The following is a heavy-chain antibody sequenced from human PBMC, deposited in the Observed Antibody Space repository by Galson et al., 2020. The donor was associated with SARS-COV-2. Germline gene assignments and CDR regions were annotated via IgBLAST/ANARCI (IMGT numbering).Heavy chain of an antibody. J-gene: IGHJ6*02. CDR3: ARDGQWLVPKAMDV. D-gene: IGHD6-19*01. Sequence: GGSLRLSCIGSGFTFSPYGMHWVRQAPGKGLEWVAVIWYDASNKYYADSVKGRFTISRDNSKNTLYLQMNSLRVEDTAVYYCARDGQWLVPKAMDVWGQGTAVTVSS. CDR2: IWYDASNK. CDR1: GFTFSPYG. V-gene: IGHV3-33*01.